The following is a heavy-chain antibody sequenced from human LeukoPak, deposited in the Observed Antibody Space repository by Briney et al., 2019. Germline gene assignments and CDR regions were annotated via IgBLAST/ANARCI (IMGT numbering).Heavy chain of an antibody. J-gene: IGHJ4*02. V-gene: IGHV3-23*01. D-gene: IGHD6-19*01. Sequence: GGSLRLSCAASKFPFSGYAMSWVRQAPGKGLEWVSGISGGDGYTYYADSVKGLFTISKDISTNTLYLQMNSLRVEDTAVYFCAKGPSSAWSSFDSWGQGTLVTVSS. CDR1: KFPFSGYA. CDR2: ISGGDGYT. CDR3: AKGPSSAWSSFDS.